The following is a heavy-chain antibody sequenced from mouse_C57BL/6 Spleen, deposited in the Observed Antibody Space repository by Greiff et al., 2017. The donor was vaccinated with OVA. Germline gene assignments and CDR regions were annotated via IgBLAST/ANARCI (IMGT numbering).Heavy chain of an antibody. CDR2: ISYDGSN. Sequence: EVKLMESGPGLVKPSQSLSLTCSVTGYSITSGYYWNWIRQFPGNKLEWMGYISYDGSNNSNPSLKNRISITRDTSKNQFFLKLNFVTTEDTASYYCARAYNYFDYWGQGTTLTVSS. CDR3: ARAYNYFDY. CDR1: GYSITSGYY. V-gene: IGHV3-6*01. J-gene: IGHJ2*01. D-gene: IGHD2-10*01.